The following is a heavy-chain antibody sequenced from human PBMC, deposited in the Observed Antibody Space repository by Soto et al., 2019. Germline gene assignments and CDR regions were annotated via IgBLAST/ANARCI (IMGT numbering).Heavy chain of an antibody. CDR1: DETISGTIYY. V-gene: IGHV4-39*02. Sequence: SVILRVRYSVADETISGTIYYWGWISKPPGKGLEWIGSIYYSGSTYYNPSLKSRVTISVDTSKNHFSLKLTSVTAADTAVYYCARPGGSGWFYFDSWGQGSQVTVSS. CDR3: ARPGGSGWFYFDS. D-gene: IGHD6-13*01. J-gene: IGHJ4*02. CDR2: IYYSGST.